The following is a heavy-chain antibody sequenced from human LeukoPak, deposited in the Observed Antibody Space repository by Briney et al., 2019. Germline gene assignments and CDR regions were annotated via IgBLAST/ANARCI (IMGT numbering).Heavy chain of an antibody. Sequence: SVKVSCKASGGTFSSYAISWVRQAPGQGLEWMGGIIPIFGTANYAQKFQGRVTITADESTSTAYMELSRLRSEDTAVYYCARDPRAVAGTDYYYGMDVWGQGTTVTVSS. CDR3: ARDPRAVAGTDYYYGMDV. V-gene: IGHV1-69*13. CDR1: GGTFSSYA. D-gene: IGHD6-19*01. CDR2: IIPIFGTA. J-gene: IGHJ6*02.